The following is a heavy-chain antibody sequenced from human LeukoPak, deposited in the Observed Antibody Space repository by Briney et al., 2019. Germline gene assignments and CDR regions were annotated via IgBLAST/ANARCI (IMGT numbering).Heavy chain of an antibody. J-gene: IGHJ4*02. CDR3: TRDLVYGSGSSDY. Sequence: GGSLRLSCAASGFTFSSYGMHWVRQAPDKGLEWVAVISHDGSSYYYADPVKGRFIISRDNAKNTLYLQMNSLRAEDTAVYYCTRDLVYGSGSSDYWGQGTLVTVSS. V-gene: IGHV3-30*03. CDR1: GFTFSSYG. CDR2: ISHDGSSY. D-gene: IGHD3-10*01.